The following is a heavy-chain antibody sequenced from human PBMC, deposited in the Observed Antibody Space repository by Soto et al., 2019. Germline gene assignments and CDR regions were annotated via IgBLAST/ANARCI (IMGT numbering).Heavy chain of an antibody. CDR3: AKGDNGSYRDV. Sequence: SETLSLTCAVYGGSFSGYYWSWIRQPPGKGLGWIGQINHSGSTNYNPSLKSRVTISVDTSKNQFSLKLSSVTAADTAVYYCAKGDNGSYRDVWGQGTTVTVSS. V-gene: IGHV4-34*01. CDR2: INHSGST. D-gene: IGHD1-26*01. J-gene: IGHJ6*03. CDR1: GGSFSGYY.